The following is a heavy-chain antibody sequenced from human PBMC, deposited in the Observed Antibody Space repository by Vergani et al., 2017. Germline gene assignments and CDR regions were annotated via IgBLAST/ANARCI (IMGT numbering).Heavy chain of an antibody. CDR2: FDPEHGEV. V-gene: IGHV1-24*01. CDR3: ARSIFLAGTPTQVDY. Sequence: QVQLVQSGSEVRKPGASVKVSCQVSGYSLTELTIHWVRQAPGKGLEWMGGFDPEHGEVTFAHHIQGRVTMTEDRSTDTAYMELSSLRSEDTAVYYCARSIFLAGTPTQVDYWGQGTLVTVSS. CDR1: GYSLTELT. D-gene: IGHD6-19*01. J-gene: IGHJ4*02.